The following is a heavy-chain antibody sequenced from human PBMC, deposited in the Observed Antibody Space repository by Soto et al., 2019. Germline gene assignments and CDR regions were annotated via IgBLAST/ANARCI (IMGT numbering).Heavy chain of an antibody. J-gene: IGHJ6*02. Sequence: QVQLVQSGAEVKKPGASVKVSCKASGYTFTSYGISWVRQAPGQGLEWMGWISAYNGNTNYAQKLQGRVTMTTDTSTSTAYMELRSLRSDYTAVYYCARDGALGENYYCYGMDVWGQGTTVTVSS. V-gene: IGHV1-18*01. D-gene: IGHD3-16*01. CDR2: ISAYNGNT. CDR3: ARDGALGENYYCYGMDV. CDR1: GYTFTSYG.